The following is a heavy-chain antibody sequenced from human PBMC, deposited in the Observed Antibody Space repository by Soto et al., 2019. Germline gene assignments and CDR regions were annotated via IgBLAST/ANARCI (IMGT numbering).Heavy chain of an antibody. V-gene: IGHV5-51*01. CDR1: GYSFTSYW. Sequence: RGESLKISCKVSGYSFTSYWIGWVRQMPGKGLEWMGIIYPGDSDTRYSPSFQGQVTISADKSISTAYLQWSSLKASDTAMYYCARFADPTTYYDFWSGYYLYYYYMDVWGKGTTVTVSS. D-gene: IGHD3-3*01. CDR3: ARFADPTTYYDFWSGYYLYYYYMDV. J-gene: IGHJ6*03. CDR2: IYPGDSDT.